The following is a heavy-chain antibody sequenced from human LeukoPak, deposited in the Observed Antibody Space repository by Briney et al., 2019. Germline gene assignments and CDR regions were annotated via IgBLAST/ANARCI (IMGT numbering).Heavy chain of an antibody. J-gene: IGHJ4*02. V-gene: IGHV3-7*01. CDR2: INKDGSEI. Sequence: GGSLRLSCAVSGFTLSDYWMRWVRQAPGKGLEWVAAINKDGSEIQYVNSVKGRFTISRDNARNSVYLQMTSLGAEDTAAYYCATYTQHFGAPGGADYWGLGTLVTVSS. CDR3: ATYTQHFGAPGGADY. CDR1: GFTLSDYW. D-gene: IGHD2-8*02.